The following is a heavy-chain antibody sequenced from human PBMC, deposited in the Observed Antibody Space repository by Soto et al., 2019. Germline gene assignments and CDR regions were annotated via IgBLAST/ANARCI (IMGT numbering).Heavy chain of an antibody. CDR1: GLRFRSFT. D-gene: IGHD6-13*01. CDR2: ISSNSAYI. Sequence: GYLRLCCAPSGLRFRSFTMNWVRQAPGKGLEWVSTISSNSAYIYYTDALRGRFTISRDNAKNSLHLQMNSLRAEDTAVYYCTRDASRDSSARGWFDPWGPGTLVTVSS. V-gene: IGHV3-21*01. CDR3: TRDASRDSSARGWFDP. J-gene: IGHJ5*02.